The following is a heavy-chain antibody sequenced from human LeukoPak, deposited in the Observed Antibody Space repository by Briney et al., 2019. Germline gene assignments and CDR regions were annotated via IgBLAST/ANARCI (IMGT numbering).Heavy chain of an antibody. J-gene: IGHJ5*02. CDR3: ARDLWVVGATDTLAS. D-gene: IGHD1-26*01. CDR2: ISSSSSTR. Sequence: GGSLRLSCAASGFTFSDYSMYWVRQAPGKGLEWVSDISSSSSTRFYADSVKGRFTISRDNAKNSLYLQMNSLRVEDTAVYYCARDLWVVGATDTLASWGQGTLVTVSS. V-gene: IGHV3-48*04. CDR1: GFTFSDYS.